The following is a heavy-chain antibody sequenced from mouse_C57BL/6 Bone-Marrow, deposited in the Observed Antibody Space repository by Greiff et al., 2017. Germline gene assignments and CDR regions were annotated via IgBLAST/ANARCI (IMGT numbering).Heavy chain of an antibody. Sequence: QVQLQQSGAELVRPGASVTLSCKASGYTFTDYEMHWVKQTPVHGLEWIGAIDPETGGTAYNQTFKGKAILTADKSYSTAYIELRSLTSEDSAVYYCTRGYGSSYAMDYWGQGTSVTVSS. CDR3: TRGYGSSYAMDY. CDR1: GYTFTDYE. D-gene: IGHD1-1*01. CDR2: IDPETGGT. V-gene: IGHV1-15*01. J-gene: IGHJ4*01.